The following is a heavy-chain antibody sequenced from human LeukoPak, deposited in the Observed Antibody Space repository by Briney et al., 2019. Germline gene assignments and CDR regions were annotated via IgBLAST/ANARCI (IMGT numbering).Heavy chain of an antibody. CDR3: TTLFYSDPLFTFDS. CDR2: IRSKAYGGTT. Sequence: PGGSLRLSCTASGFTFGDYAMSWVRQAPGKGLEWVGFIRSKAYGGTTEYAASVRGRFTISRDDSKSIAYLQMNSLKTEDTAVYYCTTLFYSDPLFTFDSWGQGTLVTVSS. D-gene: IGHD1-26*01. V-gene: IGHV3-49*04. J-gene: IGHJ4*02. CDR1: GFTFGDYA.